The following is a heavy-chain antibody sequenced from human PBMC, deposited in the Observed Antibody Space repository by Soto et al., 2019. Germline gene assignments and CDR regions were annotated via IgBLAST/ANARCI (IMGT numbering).Heavy chain of an antibody. V-gene: IGHV3-21*01. CDR1: GFPFSAYN. D-gene: IGHD3-16*01. Sequence: SGGGLVKPGGSLRLSCTGSGFPFSAYNINWVRQAPGKGLEWVSSITVGSSHIYQPNSMKGRFTISRDDAKNSVYLQIDSLRDEDTALYYCSRSPEVGVRGAYWGQGTLVTVSS. J-gene: IGHJ4*02. CDR3: SRSPEVGVRGAY. CDR2: ITVGSSHI.